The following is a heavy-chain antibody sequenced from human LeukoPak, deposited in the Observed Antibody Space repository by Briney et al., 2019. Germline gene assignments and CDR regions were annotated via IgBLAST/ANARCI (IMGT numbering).Heavy chain of an antibody. Sequence: PSETLSLTCAVYGGSFSGYYWSWIRQPPGKGLEWIGEINHSGSTNYNPSLKSRVTISVDTSKNQFSLKLSSVTAADTAVYYCASGRWIQLWSYWGQGTLVTVSS. CDR3: ASGRWIQLWSY. D-gene: IGHD5-18*01. CDR1: GGSFSGYY. CDR2: INHSGST. V-gene: IGHV4-34*01. J-gene: IGHJ4*02.